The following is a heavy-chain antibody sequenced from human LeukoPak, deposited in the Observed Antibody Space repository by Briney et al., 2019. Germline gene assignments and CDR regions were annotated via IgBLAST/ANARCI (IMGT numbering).Heavy chain of an antibody. J-gene: IGHJ6*03. CDR3: ARISYGFHYYYMDV. D-gene: IGHD5-18*01. CDR1: GGSIRSSSYN. CDR2: IHYTGST. V-gene: IGHV4-39*07. Sequence: PSETLSLTCTGSGGSIRSSSYNWGWIRQPPGKGLEWIGSIHYTGSTYHNPSLKSRVTISVDTSKNQFSLKLSSVTAADTAAYYCARISYGFHYYYMDVWGKGTTVTISS.